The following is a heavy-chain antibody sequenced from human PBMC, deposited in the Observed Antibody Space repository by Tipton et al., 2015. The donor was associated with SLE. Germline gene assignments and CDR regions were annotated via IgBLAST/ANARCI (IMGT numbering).Heavy chain of an antibody. CDR3: ARDSITMVQGDTVSLSWLDP. J-gene: IGHJ5*02. Sequence: TLSLTCTVSGASVHSGGYFWSWIRQHPGKGLEWIGYIYYTGSTFYNPSLKSRVTISVDTSKNQFSLKLSSVTAADTAVYYCARDSITMVQGDTVSLSWLDPWGQGTLVTVSS. V-gene: IGHV4-31*03. D-gene: IGHD3-10*01. CDR2: IYYTGST. CDR1: GASVHSGGYF.